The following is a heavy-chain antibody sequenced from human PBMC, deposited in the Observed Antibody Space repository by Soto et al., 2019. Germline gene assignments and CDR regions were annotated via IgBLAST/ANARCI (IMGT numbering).Heavy chain of an antibody. Sequence: QVQLQQWGAGLLKPSETLSLTCAVYGGSFSGYYWSWIRQPPGKGLEWIGEINHSGSTNYNPSLKSRVTLSVDTSKNQFSLKLSSVTAADTAVYYCARARYSSGWYVGYWGQGTLVTVSS. CDR3: ARARYSSGWYVGY. V-gene: IGHV4-34*01. J-gene: IGHJ4*02. D-gene: IGHD6-19*01. CDR1: GGSFSGYY. CDR2: INHSGST.